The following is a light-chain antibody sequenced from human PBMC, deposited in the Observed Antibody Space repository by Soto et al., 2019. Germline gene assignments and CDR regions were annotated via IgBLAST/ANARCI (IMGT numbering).Light chain of an antibody. CDR1: QSVSTKY. CDR3: QHYGSSPPDT. CDR2: GTS. V-gene: IGKV3-20*01. Sequence: XLSLSLGERATLSCRASQSVSTKYVAWYQQKPGQAPSLLIYGTSNRAADVPDRFSGTGSGTDFSLTISRLEPEDFAVYYCQHYGSSPPDTFGQGTKLEI. J-gene: IGKJ2*01.